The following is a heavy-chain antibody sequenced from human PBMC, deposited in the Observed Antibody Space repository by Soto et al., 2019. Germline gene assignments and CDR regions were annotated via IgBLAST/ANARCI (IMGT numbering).Heavy chain of an antibody. Sequence: PSETLSLTCAVYGGSFSGHSWTLIRQSPGKGLEWIGYINHSGRFNYSPSLKSRVTISLDTSKNQFSLTLSAVTAADTAMYYCSTRAYDTNGYYRFDPWGQGTMVTVSS. V-gene: IGHV4-34*01. J-gene: IGHJ5*01. CDR1: GGSFSGHS. CDR2: INHSGRF. D-gene: IGHD3-22*01. CDR3: STRAYDTNGYYRFDP.